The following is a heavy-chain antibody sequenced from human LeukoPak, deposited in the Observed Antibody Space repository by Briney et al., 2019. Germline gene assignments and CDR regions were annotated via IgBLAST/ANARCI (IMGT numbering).Heavy chain of an antibody. J-gene: IGHJ4*02. CDR3: ARAGGYNPFDY. D-gene: IGHD5-24*01. CDR1: GGSISSGSYY. Sequence: SETLSLTCTVSGGSISSGSYYWSWIRQPAGKGLEWIGRIYTSGSTNYNPSLKSRVTISVDTSKNQFSLKLSSVTAADTAVYYCARAGGYNPFDYWGQGTLVTVSS. V-gene: IGHV4-61*02. CDR2: IYTSGST.